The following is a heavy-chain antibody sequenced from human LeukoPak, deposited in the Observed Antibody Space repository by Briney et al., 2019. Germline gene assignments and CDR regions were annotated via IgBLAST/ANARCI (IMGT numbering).Heavy chain of an antibody. CDR2: ISGGGGGT. J-gene: IGHJ4*02. D-gene: IGHD1-26*01. V-gene: IGHV3-23*01. Sequence: GGSLRLSCAASGFTFSNYAMSWVRQAPGKGLEWVSSISGGGGGTYYADSVKGRFTISRDNSKNTLYLQVSSLRAEDTALYYCAKRRWELRNWGQGTLVTVSS. CDR1: GFTFSNYA. CDR3: AKRRWELRN.